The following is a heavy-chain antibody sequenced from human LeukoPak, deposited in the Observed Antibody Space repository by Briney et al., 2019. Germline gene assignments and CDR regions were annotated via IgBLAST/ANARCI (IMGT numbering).Heavy chain of an antibody. D-gene: IGHD3-3*02. Sequence: SETLSLTCTVSGGSISSYYWSWIRQPPGKGLEWIGYIYYSGSTNYNSSFKSRVTISIDTSKNQFSLRLSSVTAADTAVYYCARRVLGAYGDYFDYWGQGTLVTVSS. J-gene: IGHJ4*02. CDR1: GGSISSYY. CDR3: ARRVLGAYGDYFDY. CDR2: IYYSGST. V-gene: IGHV4-59*01.